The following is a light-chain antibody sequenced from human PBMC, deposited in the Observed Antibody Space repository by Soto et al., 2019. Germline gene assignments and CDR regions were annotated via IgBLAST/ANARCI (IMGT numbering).Light chain of an antibody. Sequence: QSVLTQPPSASGSPGQSVTISCTGTSSDVGGYNYVSWYQQHPSKAPKLMIYEVSKRPSGVPDRFSGSKSGNTASLTVSGLKAEDEADYYCSSYAGSNNLVFGGGTKLTVL. J-gene: IGLJ2*01. V-gene: IGLV2-8*01. CDR3: SSYAGSNNLV. CDR2: EVS. CDR1: SSDVGGYNY.